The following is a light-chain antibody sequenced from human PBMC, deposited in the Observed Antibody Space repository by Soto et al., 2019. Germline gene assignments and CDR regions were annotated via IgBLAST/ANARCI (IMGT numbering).Light chain of an antibody. CDR1: QSVSDW. CDR3: QQYNSYSN. J-gene: IGKJ4*01. V-gene: IGKV1-5*03. Sequence: IHMTHSPSTLSASVGDRVTITCRASQSVSDWLAWYQRKPGKVPKLLIYKASNLESGVPSRLSDSGSGTEFTLTISSLQPDDFAKYYCQQYNSYSNFGGGTXVEIK. CDR2: KAS.